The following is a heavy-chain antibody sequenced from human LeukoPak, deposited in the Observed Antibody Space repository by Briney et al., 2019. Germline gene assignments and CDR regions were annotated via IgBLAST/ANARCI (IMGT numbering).Heavy chain of an antibody. CDR2: INPNSGGT. V-gene: IGHV1-2*02. CDR1: GYTFTGYY. CDR3: ARDSRITIFGVVTHYGMDV. J-gene: IGHJ6*02. Sequence: ASVKVSCKASGYTFTGYYMHWVRQAPGQGLEWMGWINPNSGGTNYAQKFQGRVTMTRDTSISTAYMELSRLRSDDTAVYYCARDSRITIFGVVTHYGMDVWGQGTTVTVSS. D-gene: IGHD3-3*01.